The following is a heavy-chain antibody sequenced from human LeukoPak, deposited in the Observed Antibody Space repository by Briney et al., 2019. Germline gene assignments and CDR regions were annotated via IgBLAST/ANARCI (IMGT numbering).Heavy chain of an antibody. D-gene: IGHD2-21*02. CDR2: ISYDGSNK. CDR1: GFTFSSYG. CDR3: AKGILYCGGDCYSRFDY. J-gene: IGHJ4*02. Sequence: PGGSLRLSCAASGFTFSSYGMHWVRQAPGKGLEWVAVISYDGSNKYYADSVKGRFTISRDNSKNTLYLQMNSLRAEDTAVYYCAKGILYCGGDCYSRFDYWGQGTLVTVSS. V-gene: IGHV3-30*18.